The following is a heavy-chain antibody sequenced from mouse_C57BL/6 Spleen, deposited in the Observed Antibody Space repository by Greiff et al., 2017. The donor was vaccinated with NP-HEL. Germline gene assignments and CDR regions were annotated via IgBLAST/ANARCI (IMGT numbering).Heavy chain of an antibody. D-gene: IGHD1-1*01. J-gene: IGHJ3*01. V-gene: IGHV1-52*01. CDR2: IDPSDSET. Sequence: VQLQQPGAELVRPGSSVKLSCKASGYTFTSYWMHWVKQRPIQGLEWIGNIDPSDSETHYNQKFKDKATLTVDKSSSTAYMQLSSLTSEDSAVYYCARDYGSREPWFACWGQGTLVTVSA. CDR3: ARDYGSREPWFAC. CDR1: GYTFTSYW.